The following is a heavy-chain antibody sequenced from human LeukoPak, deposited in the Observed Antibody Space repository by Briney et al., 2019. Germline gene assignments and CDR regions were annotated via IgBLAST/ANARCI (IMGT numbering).Heavy chain of an antibody. CDR2: IYYSGIT. CDR1: GGSISRSSYY. J-gene: IGHJ4*02. Sequence: SETLSLTCTVSGGSISRSSYYWGWIRQSPGEGLEWIGNIYYSGITYYNPSLKSRVTISVDTSKNQFSLKLSSVTAADTAVYYCARTRYYYNSRSYGAPYYFDYWGQGTLVTVSS. V-gene: IGHV4-39*01. CDR3: ARTRYYYNSRSYGAPYYFDY. D-gene: IGHD3-10*01.